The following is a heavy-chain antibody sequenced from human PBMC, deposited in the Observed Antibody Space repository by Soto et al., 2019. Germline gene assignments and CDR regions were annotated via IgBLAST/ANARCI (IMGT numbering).Heavy chain of an antibody. CDR1: GYSISSGYN. V-gene: IGHV4-38-2*02. D-gene: IGHD2-21*01. CDR2: VGSLFPSGST. Sequence: SETLSLTCGVSGYSISSGYNWGWIRQPPGKGLEWIGSVGSLFPSGSTYHNPSLKSRVTMSVDTSKNQFSLKLRSVTAADTAVYYCARDLGGTFTWVIAPSFHHSGPASLVTVST. J-gene: IGHJ4*02. CDR3: ARDLGGTFTWVIAPSFHH.